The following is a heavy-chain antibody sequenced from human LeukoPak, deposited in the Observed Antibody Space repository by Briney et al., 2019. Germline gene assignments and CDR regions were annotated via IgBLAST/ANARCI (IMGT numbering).Heavy chain of an antibody. Sequence: ASVKVSCKASGYTFTSYGISWVRQAPGQEVEWMGWTSAYNGNTNYPQKLQPRGTMTTDPSTNPTYMELGSLTSADTAVYYCVRGWDYIWSYWGQGTLVTVSS. CDR1: GYTFTSYG. CDR3: VRGWDYIWSY. V-gene: IGHV1-18*01. J-gene: IGHJ4*02. CDR2: TSAYNGNT. D-gene: IGHD4-11*01.